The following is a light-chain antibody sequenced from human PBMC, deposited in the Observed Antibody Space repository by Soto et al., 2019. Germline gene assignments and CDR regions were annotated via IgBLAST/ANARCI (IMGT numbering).Light chain of an antibody. CDR3: CAYAGSSTYVV. Sequence: QSALTQPASVSGSPGQSITISCTGTSSDVGSYNLVSWYQQHPGQAPILLIYEGSKRPSGVSNRFSGSKSGNTASRTISGRQAEDEADYYCCAYAGSSTYVVFGGGTQLTVL. V-gene: IGLV2-23*01. CDR2: EGS. J-gene: IGLJ2*01. CDR1: SSDVGSYNL.